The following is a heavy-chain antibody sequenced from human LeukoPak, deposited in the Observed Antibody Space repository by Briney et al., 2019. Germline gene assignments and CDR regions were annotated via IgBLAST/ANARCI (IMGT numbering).Heavy chain of an antibody. CDR1: GFTFSSYA. D-gene: IGHD4-11*01. V-gene: IGHV3-23*01. J-gene: IGHJ4*02. Sequence: GGSLRLSCAASGFTFSSYAMNWVRQAPGKGPEWVSGISGSGGSTYYADSVKGRFTISRDNFKNTVSLQMNSLRVEDTAVYYCAKDAQRGFDYSNSLEHWGRGSLVTVSS. CDR3: AKDAQRGFDYSNSLEH. CDR2: ISGSGGST.